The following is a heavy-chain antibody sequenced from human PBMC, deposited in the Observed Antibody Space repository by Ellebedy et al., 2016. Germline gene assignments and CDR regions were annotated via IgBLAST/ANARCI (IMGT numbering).Heavy chain of an antibody. CDR3: ARGYSSGWIDY. D-gene: IGHD6-19*01. J-gene: IGHJ4*02. CDR1: GFTFSSYA. Sequence: GESLKISXAASGFTFSSYAMSWVRQVPGKGLEWVSAISGSGGSTYYADSVKGRFTISRDNSKNTLYLQMNSLRAEDTAVYYCARGYSSGWIDYWGQGTLVTVSS. CDR2: ISGSGGST. V-gene: IGHV3-23*01.